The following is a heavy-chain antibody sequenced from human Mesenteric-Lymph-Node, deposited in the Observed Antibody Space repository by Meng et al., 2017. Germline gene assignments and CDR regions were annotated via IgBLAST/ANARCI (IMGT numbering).Heavy chain of an antibody. CDR3: VSFDHIPRRNYFDY. V-gene: IGHV4-30-4*01. Sequence: QDSRPGLGEPSPPLLPPCTVSGGSMSSGNYYWSWIRQPPGKGLEWIGYIHHSGSAYYNPSLKSRVSISVDTSKNQFSLNLNSMTAADTAVYYCVSFDHIPRRNYFDYWGQGTLVTVSS. D-gene: IGHD2-21*01. J-gene: IGHJ4*02. CDR1: GGSMSSGNYY. CDR2: IHHSGSA.